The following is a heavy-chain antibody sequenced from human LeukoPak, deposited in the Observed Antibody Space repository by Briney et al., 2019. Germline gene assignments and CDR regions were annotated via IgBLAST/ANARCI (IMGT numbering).Heavy chain of an antibody. CDR1: GGSFSGYY. D-gene: IGHD2-8*01. Sequence: SETLSLTCAVYGGSFSGYYWSWIRQPPGKGLEWIGEINHSGSTNYNPSLKSRVTISVDTSKNQFSLKLSSVTVADTAVYYCARGHGTNGVCYLYWGQGTLVTVSS. J-gene: IGHJ4*02. CDR3: ARGHGTNGVCYLY. CDR2: INHSGST. V-gene: IGHV4-34*01.